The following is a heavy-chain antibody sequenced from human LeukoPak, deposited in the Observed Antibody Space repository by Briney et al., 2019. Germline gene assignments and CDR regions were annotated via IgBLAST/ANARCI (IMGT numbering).Heavy chain of an antibody. V-gene: IGHV3-48*01. CDR1: GFTFSTYG. CDR2: ISSGGATI. CDR3: ARAQEGGYYTFPLPYDF. D-gene: IGHD3-22*01. J-gene: IGHJ4*02. Sequence: GGSLRLSCAASGFTFSTYGMNWVRQAPGKGLEWVSYISSGGATIYYADSLKGRFTISRDNAKSSLYLQMNTLRAEDTAVYYCARAQEGGYYTFPLPYDFWGQGILVTVSS.